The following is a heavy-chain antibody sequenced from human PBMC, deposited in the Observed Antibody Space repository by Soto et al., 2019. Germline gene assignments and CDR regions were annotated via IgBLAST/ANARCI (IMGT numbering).Heavy chain of an antibody. CDR3: ARDLGSSWYPEYFQH. CDR2: ISSSSSTI. V-gene: IGHV3-48*01. Sequence: GGSLRLSCAASGCTFSSYAMHWVRQAPGKGLEWVSYISSSSSTIYYADSVKGRFTISRDNAKNSLYLQMNSLRAEDTAVYYCARDLGSSWYPEYFQHWGQGTLVTVSS. D-gene: IGHD6-13*01. CDR1: GCTFSSYA. J-gene: IGHJ1*01.